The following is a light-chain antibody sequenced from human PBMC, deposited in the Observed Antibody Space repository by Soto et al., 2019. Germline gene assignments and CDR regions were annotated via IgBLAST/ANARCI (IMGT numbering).Light chain of an antibody. V-gene: IGLV2-14*01. CDR3: SSYAGSSTV. J-gene: IGLJ1*01. CDR1: SSDVGNYNY. CDR2: EVS. Sequence: QSALTQPASVSGSPGQSITISCTGTSSDVGNYNYVSWYQQHPGKAPKLMIYEVSYRPSGVPDRFSGSKSGNTASLTVSGLQAEDEADYYCSSYAGSSTVFGTGTKVTVL.